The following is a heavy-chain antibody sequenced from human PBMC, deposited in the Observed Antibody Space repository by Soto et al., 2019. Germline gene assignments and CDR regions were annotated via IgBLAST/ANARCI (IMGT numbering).Heavy chain of an antibody. CDR1: GFSVSSNY. CDR3: ARHRHPRGTVGATSPLDP. J-gene: IGHJ5*02. Sequence: GGSLRLSCAISGFSVSSNYLSWVRQAPGKGLEWVSVHYSGGSTYYADSVQGRFTISRDKSNNTLYLQMRRVRAEDTAIYFCARHRHPRGTVGATSPLDPWGQGTQVTVSS. CDR2: HYSGGST. D-gene: IGHD1-26*01. V-gene: IGHV3-53*01.